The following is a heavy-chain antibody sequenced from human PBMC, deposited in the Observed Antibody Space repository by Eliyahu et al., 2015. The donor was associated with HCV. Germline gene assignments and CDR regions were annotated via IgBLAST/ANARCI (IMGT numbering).Heavy chain of an antibody. CDR3: ARENYDFWSGYPFDY. CDR1: GGSISSSNYY. J-gene: IGHJ4*02. Sequence: QVQLQESGPGLVKPSQTLSLTCTVSGGSISSSNYYWSWIRQPAGKGLEWIGRLYTSGSTNYNPSLKSRVTISIDTSKNQFSLKLSSVTAADTAVYYCARENYDFWSGYPFDYWGQGTLVTVSS. D-gene: IGHD3-3*01. V-gene: IGHV4-61*02. CDR2: LYTSGST.